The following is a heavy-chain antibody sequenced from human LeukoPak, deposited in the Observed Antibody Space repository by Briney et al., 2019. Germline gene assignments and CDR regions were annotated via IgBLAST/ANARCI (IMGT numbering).Heavy chain of an antibody. CDR1: GFTFSSYG. CDR3: ASHYCSSTSCEGSEF. V-gene: IGHV3-7*01. CDR2: IKQDGSEK. D-gene: IGHD2-2*01. Sequence: PGGSLRLSCAASGFTFSSYGMHWVRQAPGKGLEWVANIKQDGSEKYYVDSVKGRFAISGDNAKNSLYLQMNSLRAEDTAVYYCASHYCSSTSCEGSEFWGQGTRVTVFS. J-gene: IGHJ4*02.